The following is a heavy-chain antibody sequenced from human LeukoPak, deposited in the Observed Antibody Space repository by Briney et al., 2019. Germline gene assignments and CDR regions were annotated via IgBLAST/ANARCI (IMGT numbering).Heavy chain of an antibody. Sequence: ASVKVSCKASEYTFTGYYMHWMRQAPGQGLEWMGWINPNSGDTNYAQKFQGRVTMTRDTSISTAYMELSRLRSDDTAVYYCATSPPIYCGGDCYYFDYWGQGTLVTVSS. CDR3: ATSPPIYCGGDCYYFDY. V-gene: IGHV1-2*02. J-gene: IGHJ4*02. D-gene: IGHD2-21*02. CDR1: EYTFTGYY. CDR2: INPNSGDT.